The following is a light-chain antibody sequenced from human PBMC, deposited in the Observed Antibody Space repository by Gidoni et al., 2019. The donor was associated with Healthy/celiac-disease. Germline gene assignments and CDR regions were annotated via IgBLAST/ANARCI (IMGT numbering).Light chain of an antibody. CDR1: SSNIGAGYD. V-gene: IGLV1-40*01. J-gene: IGLJ2*01. CDR3: QSYDSSLSGFVV. CDR2: GNS. Sequence: QSVLTQPPSASGAPGQTVTISCTGSSSNIGAGYDVHWYQQLPGTAPKLLIYGNSKRPSGVPDRFSGSKSGTSASLAITGLQAEDEADYYCQSYDSSLSGFVVFGGGTKLTVL.